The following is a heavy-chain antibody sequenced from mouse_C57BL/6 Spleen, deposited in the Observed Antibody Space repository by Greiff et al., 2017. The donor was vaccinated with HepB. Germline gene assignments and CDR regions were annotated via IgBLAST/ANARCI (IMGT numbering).Heavy chain of an antibody. CDR2: INPSTGGT. V-gene: IGHV1-42*01. J-gene: IGHJ2*01. CDR1: GYSFTGYY. D-gene: IGHD4-1*01. Sequence: VQLQQSGPELVKPGASVKISCKASGYSFTGYYMNWGKQSPEKSLEWIGEINPSTGGTNYNQKFKAKATLTVDKSSSTAYMQLKSLTSEDSAVYYCARGWDERYFDYWGQGTTLTVSS. CDR3: ARGWDERYFDY.